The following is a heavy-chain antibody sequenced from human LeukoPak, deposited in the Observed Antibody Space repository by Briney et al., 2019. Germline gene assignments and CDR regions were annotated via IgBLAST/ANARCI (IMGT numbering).Heavy chain of an antibody. D-gene: IGHD3-10*01. Sequence: SETLSLTCAVYGGSFSGYYRSWIRQPPGKGLGWIGEINHSGSTNYNPSLKSRVTISVDTSKNQFSLKLSSVTAADTAVYYCARGKNRRSMVRGALNWFDPWGQGTLVTVSS. CDR1: GGSFSGYY. CDR2: INHSGST. J-gene: IGHJ5*02. CDR3: ARGKNRRSMVRGALNWFDP. V-gene: IGHV4-34*01.